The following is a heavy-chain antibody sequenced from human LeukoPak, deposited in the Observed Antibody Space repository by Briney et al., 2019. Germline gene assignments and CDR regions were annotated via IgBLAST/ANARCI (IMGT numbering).Heavy chain of an antibody. CDR2: IKQDGSEK. D-gene: IGHD5-18*01. CDR1: GFIFSSYC. J-gene: IGHJ5*02. CDR3: ARAPSRGYSYGTRAHHWFDP. Sequence: GGSLRLSCAASGFIFSSYCMSWVRQAPGKGLEWVANIKQDGSEKYYEDSVKGRFTISRDNAKNSLYLQMNSLRAEDTAVYYSARAPSRGYSYGTRAHHWFDPWGQGTLVTVSS. V-gene: IGHV3-7*05.